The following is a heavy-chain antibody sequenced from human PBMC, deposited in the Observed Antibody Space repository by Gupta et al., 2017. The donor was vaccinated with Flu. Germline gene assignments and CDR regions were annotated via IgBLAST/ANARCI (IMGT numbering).Heavy chain of an antibody. V-gene: IGHV3-30*18. J-gene: IGHJ6*03. CDR2: ISHDGSDK. Sequence: KGLEWVAVISHDGSDKYVVDSVKGRFSISRDNSNNTLFLQMNSLRSEDTAIYYCAKDSRSHYDTLIGYPQYYYHMDVWGIGTTVTVSS. D-gene: IGHD3-9*01. CDR3: AKDSRSHYDTLIGYPQYYYHMDV.